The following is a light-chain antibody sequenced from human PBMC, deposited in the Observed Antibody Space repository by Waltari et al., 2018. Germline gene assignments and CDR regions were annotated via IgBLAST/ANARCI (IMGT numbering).Light chain of an antibody. CDR3: TSRDSTGNLL. CDR1: SLRTYY. Sequence: SELTQDPAVSVALGQTVKITCQGDSLRTYYASWYQQGPGQAPLLVIYVKNNRPSGIPGRFSGSRSGSTASLTITGVQAEDEADYYCTSRDSTGNLLFGGGTKLTVL. J-gene: IGLJ2*01. CDR2: VKN. V-gene: IGLV3-19*01.